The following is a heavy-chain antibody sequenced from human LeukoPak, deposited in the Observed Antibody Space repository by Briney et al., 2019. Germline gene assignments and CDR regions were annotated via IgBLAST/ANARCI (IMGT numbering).Heavy chain of an antibody. J-gene: IGHJ4*02. D-gene: IGHD1-26*01. CDR2: INPNSGGT. CDR3: ARDGAMSYGVWELLPLDY. Sequence: ASVKVSFKASGYTFTGYYMHWVRQAPGQGLEWMGWINPNSGGTNYAQKFQGRVTMTRDTSISTAYMELSRLRSDDTAVYYCARDGAMSYGVWELLPLDYWGQGTLVTVSS. CDR1: GYTFTGYY. V-gene: IGHV1-2*02.